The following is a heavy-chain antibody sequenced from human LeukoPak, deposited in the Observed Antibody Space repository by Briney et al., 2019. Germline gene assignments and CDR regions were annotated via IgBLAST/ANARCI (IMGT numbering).Heavy chain of an antibody. D-gene: IGHD5-18*01. CDR1: GYTFTCYY. CDR2: INPNSGGT. V-gene: IGHV1-2*02. Sequence: SVKVSRKASGYTFTCYYMHWVRQAPGQGLEWMGWINPNSGGTNYAQKFQGRVTMTRDTSISTAYMELSRLRSDDTAVYYCARDLIQLWSPNSDFDYWGQGTLVTVSS. CDR3: ARDLIQLWSPNSDFDY. J-gene: IGHJ4*02.